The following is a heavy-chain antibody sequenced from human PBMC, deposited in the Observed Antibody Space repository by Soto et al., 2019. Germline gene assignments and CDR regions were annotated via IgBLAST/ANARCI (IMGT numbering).Heavy chain of an antibody. D-gene: IGHD2-8*02. Sequence: GGSLRVSCAASGFTFSSYAMTWVRQAPGKGLEWVSVITYNGDNTYYADSVKGRFTISIDNSKDTVHLEMNSLRAEETAVYYCARYIRGTSVFYFDXWGPVVLVTVSX. CDR1: GFTFSSYA. V-gene: IGHV3-23*01. J-gene: IGHJ4*02. CDR2: ITYNGDNT. CDR3: ARYIRGTSVFYFDX.